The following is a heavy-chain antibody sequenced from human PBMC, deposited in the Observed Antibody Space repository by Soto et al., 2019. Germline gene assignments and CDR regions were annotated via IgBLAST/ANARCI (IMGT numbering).Heavy chain of an antibody. CDR3: ARGGRGAFDL. CDR1: GFTFDYYW. J-gene: IGHJ3*01. V-gene: IGHV3-74*01. CDR2: IHSDGTST. D-gene: IGHD1-26*01. Sequence: EVQLVESGGGLVQPGESLRLSCAASGFTFDYYWMHWVRQAPGKGLVWFSRIHSDGTSTSYADSVKGRFTISRDNAKNTLSLQMNSLRAEDTAVYYCARGGRGAFDLWGRGTVVTVSS.